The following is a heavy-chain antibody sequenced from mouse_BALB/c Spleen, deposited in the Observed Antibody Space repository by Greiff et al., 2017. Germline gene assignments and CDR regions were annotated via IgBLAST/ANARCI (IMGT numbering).Heavy chain of an antibody. J-gene: IGHJ4*01. D-gene: IGHD2-14*01. CDR3: ARVRYRYDYYAMDY. Sequence: EVMLVESGGGLVKPGGSLKLSCAASGFTFSDYYMYWVRQTPEKRLEWVATISDGGSYTYYPDSVKGRFTISRDNAKNNLYLQMSSLKSEDTAMYYCARVRYRYDYYAMDYWGQGTSVTVSS. CDR1: GFTFSDYY. V-gene: IGHV5-4*02. CDR2: ISDGGSYT.